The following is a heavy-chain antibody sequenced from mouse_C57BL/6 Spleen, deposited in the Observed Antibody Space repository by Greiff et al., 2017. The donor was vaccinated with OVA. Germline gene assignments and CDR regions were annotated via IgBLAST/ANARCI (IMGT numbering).Heavy chain of an antibody. V-gene: IGHV1-64*01. Sequence: QVQLKQPGAELVKPGASVKLSCKASGYTFTSYWMHWVKQRPGQGLEWIGMIHPNSGSTNYNEKFKSKATLTVDKSSSTAYMQLSSLTSEDSAVYYCARSHYYGSKEFAYWGQGTLVTVSA. CDR1: GYTFTSYW. J-gene: IGHJ3*01. CDR2: IHPNSGST. CDR3: ARSHYYGSKEFAY. D-gene: IGHD1-1*01.